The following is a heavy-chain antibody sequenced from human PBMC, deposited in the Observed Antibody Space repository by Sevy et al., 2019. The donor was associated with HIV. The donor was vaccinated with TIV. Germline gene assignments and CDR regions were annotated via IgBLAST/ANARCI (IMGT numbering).Heavy chain of an antibody. J-gene: IGHJ4*02. CDR3: TTGAYYYDSGGYRGFDY. V-gene: IGHV3-15*01. CDR2: IKSKTDGGTT. D-gene: IGHD3-22*01. CDR1: GFIFNNAW. Sequence: GGSLRLSCAASGFIFNNAWMSWVRQAPGKGLEWVGRIKSKTDGGTTDYAAPVKGRFTISRDDSKNTLYLQMNSLKTEDTAVYYCTTGAYYYDSGGYRGFDYWGQGTLVTVSS.